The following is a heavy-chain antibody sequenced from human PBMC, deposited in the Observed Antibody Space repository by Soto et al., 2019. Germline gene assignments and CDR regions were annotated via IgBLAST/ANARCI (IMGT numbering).Heavy chain of an antibody. V-gene: IGHV3-33*01. CDR1: GFTFSSYG. CDR2: IWFDGSNK. Sequence: PVGSLRLSCAASGFTFSSYGMHWVRQAPGKGLEWVAVIWFDGSNKHYADSVKGRFTISRDNSKNTVSLQMNTLRAEDTAVYYCARDSDTYYYDSSGYYIDYWGRGTLVTVSS. D-gene: IGHD3-22*01. J-gene: IGHJ4*02. CDR3: ARDSDTYYYDSSGYYIDY.